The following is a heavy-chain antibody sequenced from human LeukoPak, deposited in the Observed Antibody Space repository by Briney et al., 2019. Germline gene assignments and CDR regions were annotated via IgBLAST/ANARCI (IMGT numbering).Heavy chain of an antibody. Sequence: SETLSLTCTVSGGSISSGGYYWSWIRQHPGKGLEWLGYIYYSGSTYYNPSLKSRVTISVDTSKNQCSLKLSSVTAADTAVYYCASSLYGDPGYFDYWGQGTLVTVSS. CDR3: ASSLYGDPGYFDY. V-gene: IGHV4-31*03. D-gene: IGHD4-17*01. CDR2: IYYSGST. CDR1: GGSISSGGYY. J-gene: IGHJ4*02.